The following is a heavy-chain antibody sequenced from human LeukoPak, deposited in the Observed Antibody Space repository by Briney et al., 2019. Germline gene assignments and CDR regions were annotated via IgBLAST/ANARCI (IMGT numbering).Heavy chain of an antibody. V-gene: IGHV4-38-2*02. Sequence: PSETLSLTCTVSGYSISTGYYWDWIRQPPGKGLEWIGTFYHGGSTNYNPSLKSRFTMSVDTSKNLFSLKLSSVTAADTAVYYCARVTPHYGDYSYFDYWGQGTLVTVSS. D-gene: IGHD4-17*01. CDR3: ARVTPHYGDYSYFDY. J-gene: IGHJ4*02. CDR1: GYSISTGYY. CDR2: FYHGGST.